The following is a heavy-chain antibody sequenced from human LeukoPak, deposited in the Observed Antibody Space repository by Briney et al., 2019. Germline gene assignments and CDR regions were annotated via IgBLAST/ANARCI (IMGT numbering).Heavy chain of an antibody. D-gene: IGHD3-22*01. J-gene: IGHJ4*02. Sequence: PSETLSLTCTVSGGSISSYYWSWIRQPPGKGLEWIGYIYYSGSTNYNPSLKSRVTISVDTSKNQFSLKLSSVTAADTAVYYCARESSYHDSSGYQSHFDYWGQGTLVTVSS. CDR1: GGSISSYY. CDR3: ARESSYHDSSGYQSHFDY. V-gene: IGHV4-59*01. CDR2: IYYSGST.